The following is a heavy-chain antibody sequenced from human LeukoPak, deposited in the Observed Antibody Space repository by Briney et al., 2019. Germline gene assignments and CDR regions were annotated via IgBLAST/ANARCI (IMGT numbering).Heavy chain of an antibody. CDR3: VIWFGELLSGDY. Sequence: GASVKVSCKASGYTFTGYYMHWVRQAPGQGLEWMGWINPNSGGTNYAQKFQGRVTMTRDTSISTAHMELSRLRSDDTAVYYCVIWFGELLSGDYWGQGTLVTVSS. J-gene: IGHJ4*02. V-gene: IGHV1-2*02. D-gene: IGHD3-10*01. CDR2: INPNSGGT. CDR1: GYTFTGYY.